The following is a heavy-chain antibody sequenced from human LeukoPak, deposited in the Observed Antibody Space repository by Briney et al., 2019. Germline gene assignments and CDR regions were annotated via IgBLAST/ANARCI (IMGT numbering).Heavy chain of an antibody. CDR2: IYHSGST. Sequence: SETLSLTCAVSGYSISSGYYWGWIRQPPGKGLEGFGSIYHSGSTYYNPSLKSRVTISVDTSKNQFSLKLSSVTAADTAVYYCARQPYSGSYGYYFDYWGQGTLVTVSS. D-gene: IGHD1-26*01. J-gene: IGHJ4*02. CDR1: GYSISSGYY. CDR3: ARQPYSGSYGYYFDY. V-gene: IGHV4-38-2*01.